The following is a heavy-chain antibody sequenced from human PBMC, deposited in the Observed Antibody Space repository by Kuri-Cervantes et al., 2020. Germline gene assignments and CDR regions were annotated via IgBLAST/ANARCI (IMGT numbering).Heavy chain of an antibody. V-gene: IGHV4-39*07. D-gene: IGHD1-26*01. J-gene: IGHJ6*02. CDR2: IYYSGST. CDR3: VGGGAYYYYGMDV. CDR1: GGSISSSSYY. Sequence: SETLSLTCTVSGGSISSSSYYWGWIRQPPGKGLEWIGSIYYSGSTYYNPSLKSRVTISVDKSKNQFSLKLSSVTAADTAVYYCVGGGAYYYYGMDVWGQGTTVTVSS.